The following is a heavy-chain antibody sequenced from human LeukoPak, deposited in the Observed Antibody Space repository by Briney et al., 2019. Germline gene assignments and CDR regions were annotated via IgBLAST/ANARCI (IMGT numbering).Heavy chain of an antibody. CDR3: ARTQDCSSPSCYPYYFDF. Sequence: GPTLVKPTQTLTLTCTFSGFSLSTSGVRVSWIRQPPGKALEWLARIDWDDDKYYSTSLKTRLTISKDTSKNQVVLVMTNMDPVDTATYYCARTQDCSSPSCYPYYFDFWGQGSLVTVSS. CDR2: IDWDDDK. J-gene: IGHJ4*02. V-gene: IGHV2-70*04. CDR1: GFSLSTSGVR. D-gene: IGHD2-2*01.